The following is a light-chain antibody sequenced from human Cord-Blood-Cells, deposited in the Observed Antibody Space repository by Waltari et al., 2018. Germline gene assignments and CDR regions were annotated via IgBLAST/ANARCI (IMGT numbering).Light chain of an antibody. CDR3: QSYDSSLSGPNWV. CDR1: SSNIGAGYV. Sequence: QSVLTQPPSVSGAPGQRVTISCTGSSSNIGAGYVVHWYQQLPGTAPKLLIYGNSNRPSGVPDRFSGSKAGTSASLAITGLQAEDEADYYCQSYDSSLSGPNWVFGGGTKLTVL. V-gene: IGLV1-40*01. CDR2: GNS. J-gene: IGLJ3*02.